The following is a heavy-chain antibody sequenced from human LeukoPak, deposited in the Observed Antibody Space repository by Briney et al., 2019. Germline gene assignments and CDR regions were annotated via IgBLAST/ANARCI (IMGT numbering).Heavy chain of an antibody. D-gene: IGHD4-17*01. CDR3: AKEITVTT. Sequence: PGGSLRLSCAASGFTFSSYEMNWVRQAPGKGLEWVSYISSSGSTIYYADSVKGRFTISRDNSKNTLYLQMNSLRAEDTAVYYCAKEITVTTWGQGTLVTVSS. J-gene: IGHJ5*02. CDR2: ISSSGSTI. V-gene: IGHV3-48*03. CDR1: GFTFSSYE.